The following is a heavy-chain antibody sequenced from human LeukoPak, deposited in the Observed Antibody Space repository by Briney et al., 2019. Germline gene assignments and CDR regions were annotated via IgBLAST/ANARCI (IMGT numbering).Heavy chain of an antibody. CDR3: ARELSAAAKYNWFDP. CDR1: GYTFTGYY. D-gene: IGHD6-13*01. CDR2: INPNSGGT. V-gene: IGHV1-2*06. Sequence: ASVKVSCKASGYTFTGYYMHWVRQAPGQGLEWMGRINPNSGGTNYTQKSQGRVTMTRDTSISTAYMELSRLRSDDTAVYYCARELSAAAKYNWFDPWGQGTLVTVSS. J-gene: IGHJ5*02.